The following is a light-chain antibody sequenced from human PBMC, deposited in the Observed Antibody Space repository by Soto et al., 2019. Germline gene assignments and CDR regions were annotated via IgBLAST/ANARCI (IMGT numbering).Light chain of an antibody. J-gene: IGKJ5*01. Sequence: DIVMTQSPDSLAVSLGERATMNCKCSRSVLYKSNNKNHLAWYQQKPGQAPRLLIYGASTRATGIPARFSGSGSGTEFTLTISSLQSEDFAAYYCQQYNNWPSITFGQGTRLEI. CDR2: GAS. V-gene: IGKV4-1*01. CDR3: QQYNNWPSIT. CDR1: RSVLYKSNNKNH.